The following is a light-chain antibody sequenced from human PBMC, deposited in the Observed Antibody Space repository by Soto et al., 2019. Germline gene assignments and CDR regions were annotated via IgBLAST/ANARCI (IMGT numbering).Light chain of an antibody. V-gene: IGKV1-39*01. CDR2: AAS. Sequence: DIEMTQSPSSLSASVGDRFTITCRASQSISSYLNWYQQKPGKAXKLLIYAASSLQSGVPPRFSGSGSGTDFTLTISRLQPEDFATYYCQQTLSFPPTFGQGTKVDIK. CDR3: QQTLSFPPT. CDR1: QSISSY. J-gene: IGKJ1*01.